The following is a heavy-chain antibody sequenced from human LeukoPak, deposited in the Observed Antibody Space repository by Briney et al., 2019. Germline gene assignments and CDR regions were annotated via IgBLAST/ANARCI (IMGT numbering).Heavy chain of an antibody. J-gene: IGHJ4*02. V-gene: IGHV3-23*01. D-gene: IGHD6-6*01. Sequence: GGSLRLSCAASGFTFSSYAMSWVRQAPGKGLEWVSGITGSSGGTYYADSVKGRFTISRDSSSSTLFLQMKSLRAEDTATYYCAKEVAAGRKGIDYWGQGILATVSS. CDR3: AKEVAAGRKGIDY. CDR1: GFTFSSYA. CDR2: ITGSSGGT.